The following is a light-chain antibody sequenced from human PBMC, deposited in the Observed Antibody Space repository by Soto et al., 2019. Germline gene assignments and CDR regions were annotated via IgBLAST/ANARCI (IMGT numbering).Light chain of an antibody. Sequence: QSALTQPPSASGTPGQRVTISCSGSNSNIGTNAVNWYQQIPGTAPKLLIYNNNQRPSGVPDRFSGSKSGTSASLAISGLQSEDEADYPCATWDDTLRTWVFGGGTKVTVL. V-gene: IGLV1-44*01. CDR3: ATWDDTLRTWV. CDR1: NSNIGTNA. CDR2: NNN. J-gene: IGLJ3*02.